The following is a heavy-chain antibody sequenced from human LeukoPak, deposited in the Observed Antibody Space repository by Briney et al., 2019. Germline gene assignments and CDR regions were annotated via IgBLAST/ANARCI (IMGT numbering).Heavy chain of an antibody. CDR3: ARKNIPANGIGPIDY. D-gene: IGHD2-2*01. CDR1: GFTFSRYS. J-gene: IGHJ4*02. Sequence: GGSLRLSCAASGFTFSRYSMSWVREAPGQGLEWVALINSDHIYYADSVKGRFTISRDNAKNTLDLQLNSLRVEDTAVYYCARKNIPANGIGPIDYWGQGTLVAAPS. V-gene: IGHV3-21*01. CDR2: INSDHI.